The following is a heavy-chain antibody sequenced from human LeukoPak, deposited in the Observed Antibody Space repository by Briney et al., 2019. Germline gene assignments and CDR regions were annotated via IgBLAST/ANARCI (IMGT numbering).Heavy chain of an antibody. D-gene: IGHD5-12*01. Sequence: SETLSLTCAVYIGSFSGYYWSWIRQPPGKGLEWIGEINHSGTTSWSPTLKSRVTISVDTSKNQFSLRLSSVTAADTAMYYCARVSGYDWESFYDYWGQGSLVTVSS. J-gene: IGHJ4*02. CDR3: ARVSGYDWESFYDY. CDR1: IGSFSGYY. V-gene: IGHV4-34*01. CDR2: INHSGTT.